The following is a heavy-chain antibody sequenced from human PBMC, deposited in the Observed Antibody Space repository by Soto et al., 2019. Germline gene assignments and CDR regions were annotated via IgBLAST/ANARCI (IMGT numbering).Heavy chain of an antibody. J-gene: IGHJ4*02. D-gene: IGHD3-10*01. CDR2: ISTDGGGR. V-gene: IGHV3-64*02. Sequence: GGSLRLSCAASGFSVTTYAMHWVRQAPGKGLQYVAAISTDGGGRYYTDSVKGRFIISGDNSKSTLYLQMGSLRGEDMAVYYCARYGSGSAYDHWGQGALVTVSS. CDR3: ARYGSGSAYDH. CDR1: GFSVTTYA.